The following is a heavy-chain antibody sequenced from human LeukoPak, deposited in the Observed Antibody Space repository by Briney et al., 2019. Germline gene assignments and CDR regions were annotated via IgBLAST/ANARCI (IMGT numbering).Heavy chain of an antibody. Sequence: SETLSLTCTVSGYSISSGYYWGWIRQPPGKGLEWIGSIYHSGSTYYNPSLKSRVTISVDTSKNQFSLKLSSVTAADTAVYYCARDRNWLVHSAGFDYWGQGTLVTVSS. CDR2: IYHSGST. V-gene: IGHV4-38-2*02. CDR1: GYSISSGYY. D-gene: IGHD6-19*01. J-gene: IGHJ4*02. CDR3: ARDRNWLVHSAGFDY.